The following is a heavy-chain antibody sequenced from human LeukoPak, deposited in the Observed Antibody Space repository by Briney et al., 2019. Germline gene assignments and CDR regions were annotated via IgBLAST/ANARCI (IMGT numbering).Heavy chain of an antibody. CDR2: IYTSGST. J-gene: IGHJ4*02. D-gene: IGHD6-19*01. Sequence: SETLSLTCTVSGGSISSYYWSWIQQPAGKGLEWIGRIYTSGSTNYNPSLKSRVTISVDKSKNQFSLKLSSVTAADTAVYYCARDRGRVAGNFDYWGQGTLVTVSS. V-gene: IGHV4-4*07. CDR3: ARDRGRVAGNFDY. CDR1: GGSISSYY.